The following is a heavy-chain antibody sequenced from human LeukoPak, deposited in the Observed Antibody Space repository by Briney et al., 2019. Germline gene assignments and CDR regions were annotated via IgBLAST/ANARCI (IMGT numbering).Heavy chain of an antibody. CDR1: GFIFSSYA. D-gene: IGHD6-19*01. V-gene: IGHV3-23*01. J-gene: IGHJ4*02. Sequence: GGSLRLSCAASGFIFSSYAMSWVRQAPGKGLEWVSTISGSGGSTYYADSVKGRFTISRDNSKNTLYLQMNSLRAEDTAVYYCAKAHLKAAAIAVAGGPFDYWGQGTLVTVSS. CDR2: ISGSGGST. CDR3: AKAHLKAAAIAVAGGPFDY.